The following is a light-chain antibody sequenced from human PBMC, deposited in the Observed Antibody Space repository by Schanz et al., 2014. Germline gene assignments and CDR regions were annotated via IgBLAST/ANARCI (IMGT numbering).Light chain of an antibody. CDR3: QQYGNSPWT. CDR2: GAS. CDR1: QSVSSN. Sequence: EIVMTQSPATLSVSPGERVTLSCRASQSVSSNLAWYQQKPGQAPRLLIYGASTRATGIPARFSGSGSGTEFTLTISSLQSEDFAVYYCQQYGNSPWTFGQGTKVEIK. V-gene: IGKV3-15*01. J-gene: IGKJ1*01.